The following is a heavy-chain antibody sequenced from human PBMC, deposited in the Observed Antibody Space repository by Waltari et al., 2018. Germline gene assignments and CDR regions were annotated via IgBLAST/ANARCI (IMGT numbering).Heavy chain of an antibody. V-gene: IGHV3-23*01. CDR3: ARDRVEYSSSSYDF. CDR2: VSATGVTT. Sequence: EVQLLESGGGLVQPGGSLRLSCAASGFTFGCYALSWVRQAPGKVLQWVSVVSATGVTTYYARSVEGRSIISRDNSKNTVYLQINSLRADDSALYYCARDRVEYSSSSYDFWGQGTLVTVSS. D-gene: IGHD6-6*01. J-gene: IGHJ4*02. CDR1: GFTFGCYA.